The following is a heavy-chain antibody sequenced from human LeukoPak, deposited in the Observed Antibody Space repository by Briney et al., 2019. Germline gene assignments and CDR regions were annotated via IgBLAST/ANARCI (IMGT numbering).Heavy chain of an antibody. J-gene: IGHJ4*02. CDR3: ARDPGYGSGTYIDY. CDR1: GFTFSDYC. CDR2: ISGSSSYI. D-gene: IGHD3-10*01. V-gene: IGHV3-11*05. Sequence: GGSLRLSCAASGFTFSDYCMNWIRQAPGKGLEWISYISGSSSYIEYADSVKGRFTISRDNARNSLLLQMSSLRAEDTAVYYCARDPGYGSGTYIDYWGQGTVVTVSS.